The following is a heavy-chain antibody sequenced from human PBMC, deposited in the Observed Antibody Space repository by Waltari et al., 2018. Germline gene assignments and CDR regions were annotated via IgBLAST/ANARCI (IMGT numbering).Heavy chain of an antibody. Sequence: QVQLQQWGAGLLKPSETLSLTCAVYGGSFSGYYWSWIRQPPGKGLEWIGEINNSVSTNYNPSLESRVTISVDPSQDQFSLKLISVTAADSAVYYFARASGIAVANTLNYWGQGTLVTVSS. J-gene: IGHJ4*02. CDR1: GGSFSGYY. CDR3: ARASGIAVANTLNY. V-gene: IGHV4-34*01. CDR2: INNSVST. D-gene: IGHD6-19*01.